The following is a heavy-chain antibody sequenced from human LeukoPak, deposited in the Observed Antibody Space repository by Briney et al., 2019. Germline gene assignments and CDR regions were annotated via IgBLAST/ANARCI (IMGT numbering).Heavy chain of an antibody. D-gene: IGHD6-19*01. J-gene: IGHJ6*02. CDR3: ARDQYSSGWYAYYYYYYGMDV. Sequence: GGSLRLSCAASGFTFSSYAMHRVRQAPGKGLGWVAVISYDGSNKYYADSVKGRFTISRDNSKNTLYLQMNSLRAEDTAVYYCARDQYSSGWYAYYYYYYGMDVWGQGTTVTVSS. V-gene: IGHV3-30-3*01. CDR2: ISYDGSNK. CDR1: GFTFSSYA.